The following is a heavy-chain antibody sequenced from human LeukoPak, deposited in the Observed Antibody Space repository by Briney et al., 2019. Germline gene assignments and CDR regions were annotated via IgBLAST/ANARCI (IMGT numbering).Heavy chain of an antibody. CDR2: IYYTGNT. D-gene: IGHD5-24*01. V-gene: IGHV4-31*03. Sequence: KPSETLSLTCSVSGGSISSAGYYWSWIRQHPGKGLEYIGYIYYTGNTYCNPSLKSRVTISIDTSTNQFSLKLSSVTAADSALYYCARDNGYMGRAFDSWGQGTLVTVSS. J-gene: IGHJ4*02. CDR3: ARDNGYMGRAFDS. CDR1: GGSISSAGYY.